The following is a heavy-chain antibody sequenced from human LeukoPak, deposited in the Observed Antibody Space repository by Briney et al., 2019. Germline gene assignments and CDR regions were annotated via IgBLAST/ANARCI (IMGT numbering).Heavy chain of an antibody. Sequence: PGGSLRLSCAASGFTFSIFGMHWVRQAPGEGLEWVAYIGYTGTDTYYADSVKGRFTISRDNSKNTVHLQVNSLRAADTALYSCARDLTERKYYIAYWGQGTLVTVSS. CDR1: GFTFSIFG. CDR3: ARDLTERKYYIAY. D-gene: IGHD2-8*02. V-gene: IGHV3-30*02. J-gene: IGHJ4*02. CDR2: IGYTGTDT.